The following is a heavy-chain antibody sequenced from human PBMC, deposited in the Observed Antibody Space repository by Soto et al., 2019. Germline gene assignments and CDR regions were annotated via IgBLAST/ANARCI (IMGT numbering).Heavy chain of an antibody. V-gene: IGHV4-59*01. J-gene: IGHJ4*02. CDR1: GGSISSYY. Sequence: SETLSLTCTVSGGSISSYYWSWMRQPPGKGLEWIGYSYYSGSTNYNPSLRSRVTISVDTSKNQFSLKLSSGTAADTAVYYCARVTYYYGSGSLDYWGQGTLVTVS. D-gene: IGHD3-10*01. CDR2: SYYSGST. CDR3: ARVTYYYGSGSLDY.